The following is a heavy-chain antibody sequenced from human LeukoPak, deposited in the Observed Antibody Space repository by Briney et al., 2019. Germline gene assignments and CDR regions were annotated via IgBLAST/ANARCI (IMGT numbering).Heavy chain of an antibody. V-gene: IGHV4-39*01. J-gene: IGHJ4*02. CDR3: ARRGGSYYADY. CDR1: GGSIGSSSYY. D-gene: IGHD1-26*01. Sequence: SETLSLTCTVSGGSIGSSSYYWGWIRQPPGKGLEWIGSIYYSGRTYYTPSLKSRVTISVDTSKNQFSLNLSSVTAADTAVYYCARRGGSYYADYWGQGTLVTVSS. CDR2: IYYSGRT.